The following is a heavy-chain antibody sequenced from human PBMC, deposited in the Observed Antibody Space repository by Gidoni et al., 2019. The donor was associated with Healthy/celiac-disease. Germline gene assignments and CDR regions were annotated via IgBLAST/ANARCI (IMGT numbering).Heavy chain of an antibody. D-gene: IGHD2-21*02. CDR1: GFSLSTSGVG. V-gene: IGHV2-5*02. J-gene: IGHJ4*02. Sequence: QITLKEPGPTLAKPTQTLTLTRTFSGFSLSTSGVGLGWIRQPPGKALEWLALIYWDDDKRYSPSLKSRHTITKDTSKNQVVLTMTNMDPVDTATYYCAHRRVGYGGDYYFDYWGQGTLVTVSS. CDR2: IYWDDDK. CDR3: AHRRVGYGGDYYFDY.